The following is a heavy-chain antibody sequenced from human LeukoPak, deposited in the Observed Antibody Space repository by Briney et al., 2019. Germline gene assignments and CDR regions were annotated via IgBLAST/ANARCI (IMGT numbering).Heavy chain of an antibody. Sequence: PSETLSLTCTVSGGSVSSGSYYWSWIRQPPGKGLEWIGYIYYSGSTNYNPSLKSRVTISVDTSKNQFSLKLSSVTAADTAVYYCAGAVVVYYYYGMDVWGQGTTVTVSS. J-gene: IGHJ6*02. CDR1: GGSVSSGSYY. V-gene: IGHV4-61*01. CDR3: AGAVVVYYYYGMDV. D-gene: IGHD2-2*01. CDR2: IYYSGST.